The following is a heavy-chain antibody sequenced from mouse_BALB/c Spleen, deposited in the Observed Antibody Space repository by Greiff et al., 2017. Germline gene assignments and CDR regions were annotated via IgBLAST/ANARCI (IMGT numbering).Heavy chain of an antibody. CDR1: GDSITSGY. J-gene: IGHJ3*01. V-gene: IGHV3-8*02. Sequence: EVKLQESGPSLVKPSQTLSLTCSVTGDSITSGYWNWIRKFPGNKLEYMGYISSSGSTYHNPSLKSRISITRDTSKNQYYLQLNSVTTEDTATYYCARANGGLQAWFAYWGQGTLVTVSA. D-gene: IGHD2-4*01. CDR3: ARANGGLQAWFAY. CDR2: ISSSGST.